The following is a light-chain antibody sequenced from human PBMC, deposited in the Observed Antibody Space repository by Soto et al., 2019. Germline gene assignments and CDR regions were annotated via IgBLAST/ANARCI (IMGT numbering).Light chain of an antibody. CDR2: AAF. V-gene: IGKV1-39*01. J-gene: IGKJ1*01. Sequence: DIQMTQSQSFLSASVGDRVTITCLASRSVSTSLNWYQQNPGKAPKVLIFAAFNLQRGVPSRFSGSGFGTDFTRTITSVQPEDLATYYSQHSYNTRWTFGQGAQVASK. CDR1: RSVSTS. CDR3: QHSYNTRWT.